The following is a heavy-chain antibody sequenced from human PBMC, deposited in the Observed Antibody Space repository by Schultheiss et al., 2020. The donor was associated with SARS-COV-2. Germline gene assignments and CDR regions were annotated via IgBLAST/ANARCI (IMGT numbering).Heavy chain of an antibody. CDR1: GFTFSSYA. V-gene: IGHV3-30*01. D-gene: IGHD2-2*02. CDR3: ARDHCSSTSCYTRYYYYYGMDV. CDR2: ISYDGSNK. J-gene: IGHJ6*02. Sequence: GGSLRLSCAASGFTFSSYAMHWVRQAPGKGLEWVAVISYDGSNKYYADSVKGRFTISRDNSKNTLYLQMNSLRAEDTAVYYCARDHCSSTSCYTRYYYYYGMDVWGQGTTVIVSS.